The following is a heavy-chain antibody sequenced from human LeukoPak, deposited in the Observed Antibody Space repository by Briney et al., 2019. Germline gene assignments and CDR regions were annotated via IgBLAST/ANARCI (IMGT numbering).Heavy chain of an antibody. Sequence: PSETLSLTCTLSGGSITSDYWSWIRQSPGKGLEWIVSYSGSTHYSPSLTSRVAISVDTSRNQLSLKLRSVTAADTAIYYCARADESLVYGMDVWGPGTTVIVSS. V-gene: IGHV4-59*08. CDR3: ARADESLVYGMDV. J-gene: IGHJ6*02. CDR2: SYSGST. CDR1: GGSITSDY.